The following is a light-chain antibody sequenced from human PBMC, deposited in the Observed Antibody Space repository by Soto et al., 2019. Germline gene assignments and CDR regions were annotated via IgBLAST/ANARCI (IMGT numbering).Light chain of an antibody. CDR2: EVT. V-gene: IGLV2-23*02. CDR1: RSDVGSYNS. Sequence: QSVLTQPASVSGSPGQSITISCTGTRSDVGSYNSIAWYQQLPGKAPRVMIFEVTKRPSGISNRFSGSKSGSTASLTIAGLQAEDEADYFCFSYARSSIWVFGGGTKVIVL. J-gene: IGLJ3*02. CDR3: FSYARSSIWV.